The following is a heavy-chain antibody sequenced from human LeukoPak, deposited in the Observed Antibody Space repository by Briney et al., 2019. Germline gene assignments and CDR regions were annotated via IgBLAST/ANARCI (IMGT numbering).Heavy chain of an antibody. CDR3: AKEIRFLEWLLFDY. D-gene: IGHD3-3*01. Sequence: PGGSLRLSCAASGFTVSSNYMSWVRQAPGKGLEWVSAISNSGGGTYYADSVKGRFTISRDNSKNTLYLQMNSLRAEDTAVYYCAKEIRFLEWLLFDYWGQGTLVTVSS. CDR2: ISNSGGGT. J-gene: IGHJ4*02. V-gene: IGHV3-23*01. CDR1: GFTVSSNY.